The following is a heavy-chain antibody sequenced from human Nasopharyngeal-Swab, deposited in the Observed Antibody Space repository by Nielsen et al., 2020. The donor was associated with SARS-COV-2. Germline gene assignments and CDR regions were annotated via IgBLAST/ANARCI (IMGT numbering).Heavy chain of an antibody. CDR3: AKAAAGIHYYYYYMDV. J-gene: IGHJ6*03. Sequence: WIRQPPGKGLEWIGYIYYSGSTYYNPSLKSRVTISVDTSKNQFSLKLSSVTAADTAVYYCAKAAAGIHYYYYYMDVWGKGTTVTVSS. CDR2: IYYSGST. D-gene: IGHD6-13*01. V-gene: IGHV4-31*02.